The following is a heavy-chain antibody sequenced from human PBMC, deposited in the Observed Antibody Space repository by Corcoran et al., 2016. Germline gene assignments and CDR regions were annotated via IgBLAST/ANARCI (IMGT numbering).Heavy chain of an antibody. V-gene: IGHV3-21*01. CDR2: ISSSSSYI. CDR3: ARDRDDGMDV. Sequence: EVQLVESGGGLVKPGGSLRLSCAASGFTFSSYSMNWVRQAPGKGLEGVSSISSSSSYIYYADSVKGRFTISRDNDKNSLYLQMNSLRAEDTGVYYCARDRDDGMDVWGQGTTVTVSS. D-gene: IGHD3-10*01. J-gene: IGHJ6*02. CDR1: GFTFSSYS.